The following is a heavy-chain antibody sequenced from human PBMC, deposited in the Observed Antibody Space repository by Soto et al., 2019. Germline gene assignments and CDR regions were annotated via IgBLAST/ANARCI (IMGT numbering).Heavy chain of an antibody. V-gene: IGHV1-3*01. CDR3: ARDVVRQLAATPEVFDI. CDR2: INAGNGNT. D-gene: IGHD6-6*01. J-gene: IGHJ3*02. CDR1: GYTFTSYA. Sequence: ASVKVSCKASGYTFTSYAMHWVRQAPGQRLEWMGWINAGNGNTKYSQKLQGRVTITRDTSASTAYMELRSLRSDDTAVYYCARDVVRQLAATPEVFDIWGQGTMVTASS.